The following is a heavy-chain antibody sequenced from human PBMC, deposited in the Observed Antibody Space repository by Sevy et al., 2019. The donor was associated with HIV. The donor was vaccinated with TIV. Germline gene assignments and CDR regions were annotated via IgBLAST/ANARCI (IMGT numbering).Heavy chain of an antibody. J-gene: IGHJ4*02. CDR3: AGEGCTKPHDY. V-gene: IGHV3-23*01. Sequence: GGSLRLSCAASGFDFSIYSMSWVRQAPGKGLEWVSTLSFGCGKINYADSVKGRFTISRDNSKSSVYLQMNNMRVEDTVVYYCAGEGCTKPHDYWGQGTLVTVSS. CDR1: GFDFSIYS. D-gene: IGHD2-8*01. CDR2: LSFGCGKI.